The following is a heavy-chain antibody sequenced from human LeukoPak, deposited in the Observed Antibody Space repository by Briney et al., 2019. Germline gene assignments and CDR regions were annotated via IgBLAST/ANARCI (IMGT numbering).Heavy chain of an antibody. V-gene: IGHV4-39*07. Sequence: SETLSLTCTVSGGSISSGSYYWSWIRQPPGKGLEWIGEINYSGSTNYTSSLKSRVTLSVDMSKNQFSLKLSSVTAADTAVYYCARRTFGGVIKYWGQGTLVTVSS. CDR1: GGSISSGSYY. CDR2: INYSGST. D-gene: IGHD3-16*02. CDR3: ARRTFGGVIKY. J-gene: IGHJ4*02.